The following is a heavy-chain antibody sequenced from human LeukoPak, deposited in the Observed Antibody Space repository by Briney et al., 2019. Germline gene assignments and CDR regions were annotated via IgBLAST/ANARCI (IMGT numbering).Heavy chain of an antibody. J-gene: IGHJ4*02. CDR3: AILPGY. Sequence: GGSPRLSCAASGFTVSDNYMSWVRQAPGKGLEWVSVIYSDGRTHYADSVKGRFTVSRDNSKNTLYLQMNSLRAEDTAVYYCAILPGYWGQGTLVTVSS. CDR2: IYSDGRT. CDR1: GFTVSDNY. V-gene: IGHV3-53*01.